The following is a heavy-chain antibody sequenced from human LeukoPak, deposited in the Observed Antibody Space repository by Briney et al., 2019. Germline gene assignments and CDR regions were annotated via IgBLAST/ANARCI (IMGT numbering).Heavy chain of an antibody. CDR2: IYYSGST. D-gene: IGHD3-10*01. Sequence: PSETLSLTCTVTGDSLNGYYWNWIRQTPGKGLEWIGYIYYSGSTNYNPSLKSRVTISVDTSKNQFSLRLSSVTAADTAIYYCARGPGSNSLLRFDSWGQGSLVIVSS. J-gene: IGHJ4*02. CDR1: GDSLNGYY. CDR3: ARGPGSNSLLRFDS. V-gene: IGHV4-59*01.